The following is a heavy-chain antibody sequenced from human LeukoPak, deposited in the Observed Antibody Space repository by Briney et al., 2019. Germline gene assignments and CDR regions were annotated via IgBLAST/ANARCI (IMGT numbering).Heavy chain of an antibody. D-gene: IGHD3-22*01. J-gene: IGHJ3*02. CDR2: IYYSGGT. V-gene: IGHV4-59*01. CDR1: GGSISSYC. Sequence: SETLSLTCTVSGGSISSYCWNWIRQPPGKGLEWMRSIYYSGGTNYNPSLKSRVTISLDTFKNQFSLKLSSVTAADTAVYYCAGASLYYDSSGQRTFDIWGQGTMVTVSS. CDR3: AGASLYYDSSGQRTFDI.